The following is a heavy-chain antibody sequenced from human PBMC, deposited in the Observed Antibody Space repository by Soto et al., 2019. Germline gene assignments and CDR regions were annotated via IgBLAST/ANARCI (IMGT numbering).Heavy chain of an antibody. CDR1: GFTFSSYA. CDR3: ARDSEKSSTSFYYYYMDV. V-gene: IGHV3-64*01. J-gene: IGHJ6*03. CDR2: ISSNGGST. D-gene: IGHD2-2*01. Sequence: GESLKISCAASGFTFSSYAMHWVRQAPGKGLEYVSAISSNGGSTYYANSVKGRFTISRDNSKNTLYLQMGSLRAEDMAVYYCARDSEKSSTSFYYYYMDVWGKGTTVTVSS.